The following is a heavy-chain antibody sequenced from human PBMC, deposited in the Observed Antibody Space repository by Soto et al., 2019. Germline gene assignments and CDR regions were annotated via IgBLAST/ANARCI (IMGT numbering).Heavy chain of an antibody. CDR3: AREGLSSSSPSGHYYYYRMDV. V-gene: IGHV1-69*12. J-gene: IGHJ6*02. CDR2: IIPIFGTA. Sequence: QVQLVQSGAEVKKPGSSVNVSCKASGGTFSSYAISWVRQAPGQGLEWMGGIIPIFGTANYAQKFQGRVTITADESTSTASLELRSLRSEDTAVYYCAREGLSSSSPSGHYYYYRMDVWGQGTTVTVSS. CDR1: GGTFSSYA. D-gene: IGHD6-6*01.